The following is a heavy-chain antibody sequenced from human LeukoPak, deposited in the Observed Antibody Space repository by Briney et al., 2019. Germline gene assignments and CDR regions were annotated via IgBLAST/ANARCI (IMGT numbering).Heavy chain of an antibody. Sequence: GGSLRLSCAASGSTFSSYWMHWVRQAPGKGLVWVSRINSDGSSTSYADSVKGRFTISRDNAKNTLYLQMNSLRAEDTAVYYCAREPYDILTGYYGHCDYWGQGTLVTVSS. CDR1: GSTFSSYW. D-gene: IGHD3-9*01. V-gene: IGHV3-74*01. CDR3: AREPYDILTGYYGHCDY. CDR2: INSDGSST. J-gene: IGHJ4*02.